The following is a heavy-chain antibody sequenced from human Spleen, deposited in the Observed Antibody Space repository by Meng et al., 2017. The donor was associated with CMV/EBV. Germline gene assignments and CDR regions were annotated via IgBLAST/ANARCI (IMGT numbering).Heavy chain of an antibody. V-gene: IGHV1-69*05. D-gene: IGHD2-15*01. J-gene: IGHJ5*02. CDR2: IIPIFGTA. Sequence: TFSSCGISWMRQAPGKGLEGMGGIIPIFGTANYAQKFQSRVTITTDESTSTAYMELSSLRSEDTAVYYCARSTFGYCSSGSCYWFDPWGQGTLVTVSS. CDR1: TFSSCG. CDR3: ARSTFGYCSSGSCYWFDP.